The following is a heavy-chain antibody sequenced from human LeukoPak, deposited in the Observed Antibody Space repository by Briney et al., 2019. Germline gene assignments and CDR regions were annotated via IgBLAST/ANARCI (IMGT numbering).Heavy chain of an antibody. D-gene: IGHD1-26*01. V-gene: IGHV1-2*02. J-gene: IGHJ4*02. Sequence: ASVKVSCKASGYTFTGHYMHWVRQAPGQGLEWMGWIKPNSGGTSHAQKFQGRVTMTRDTSISTAHMELRRLTSDDTAVYYCARGGWELLRTSFDYWGQGTLVTVSS. CDR2: IKPNSGGT. CDR1: GYTFTGHY. CDR3: ARGGWELLRTSFDY.